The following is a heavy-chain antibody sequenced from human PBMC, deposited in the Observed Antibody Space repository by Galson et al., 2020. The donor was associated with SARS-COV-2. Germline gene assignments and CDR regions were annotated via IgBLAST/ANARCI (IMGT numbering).Heavy chain of an antibody. J-gene: IGHJ2*01. CDR3: ARALDHCSGGSCYSDDWYFDL. Sequence: GESLKISCAASGFTFSSYDMHWVRQATGKGLEWVSAIGTAGDTYYPGSVKGRFTISRENAKNSLYLQMNSLRAGDTAVYYCARALDHCSGGSCYSDDWYFDLWGRGTLVTVSS. D-gene: IGHD2-15*01. CDR2: IGTAGDT. V-gene: IGHV3-13*01. CDR1: GFTFSSYD.